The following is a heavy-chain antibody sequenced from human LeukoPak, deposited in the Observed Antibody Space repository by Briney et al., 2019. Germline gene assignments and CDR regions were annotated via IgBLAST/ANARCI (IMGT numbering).Heavy chain of an antibody. V-gene: IGHV3-30*02. CDR3: AKDFSVKWELLIGH. J-gene: IGHJ4*02. CDR1: GFSFSNYG. CDR2: IRYDGSKK. D-gene: IGHD1-26*01. Sequence: GGSLRLSRAASGFSFSNYGMHWVRQAPGKGLEWVAFIRYDGSKKYYADSVKGRFTISRDKSKNTLSLQMNSLRAEDTAVYYCAKDFSVKWELLIGHWGQGTLVTVSS.